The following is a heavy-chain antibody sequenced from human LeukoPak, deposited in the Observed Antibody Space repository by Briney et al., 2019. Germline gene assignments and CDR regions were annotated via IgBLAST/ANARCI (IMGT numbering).Heavy chain of an antibody. J-gene: IGHJ4*02. CDR1: GGSISSYY. V-gene: IGHV4-59*01. CDR3: ARAVLDSSGCYYEYYFDY. Sequence: PSETLSLTCTVSGGSISSYYWSWIRQPPGKGLEWIGYIYYSGSTNYNPSLKSRVTISVDTSKNQFSLKLSSVTAADTAVYYCARAVLDSSGCYYEYYFDYWGQGALVTVSS. CDR2: IYYSGST. D-gene: IGHD3-22*01.